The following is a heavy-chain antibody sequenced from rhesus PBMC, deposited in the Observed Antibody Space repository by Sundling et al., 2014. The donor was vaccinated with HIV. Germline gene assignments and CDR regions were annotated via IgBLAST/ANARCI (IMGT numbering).Heavy chain of an antibody. CDR2: FYGDSATT. V-gene: IGHV4S9*01. CDR1: NGSISDSYR. Sequence: QVQLQESGPGVVKPSESLSLTCAVSNGSISDSYRWNWIRQTPGKGLEWIAIFYGDSATTYYNSSLKNRVTLSKDTSKNQFSLRLSSVTAADTAVFYCARVVDYYWYFDLWGPGTPITVSS. D-gene: IGHD4-11*01. J-gene: IGHJ2*01. CDR3: ARVVDYYWYFDL.